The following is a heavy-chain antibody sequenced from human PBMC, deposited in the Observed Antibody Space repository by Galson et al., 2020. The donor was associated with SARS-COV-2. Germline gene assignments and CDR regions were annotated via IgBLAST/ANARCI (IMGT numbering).Heavy chain of an antibody. D-gene: IGHD2-2*01. CDR1: GGSISSSSYY. V-gene: IGHV4-39*01. CDR2: IYYGGSS. CDR3: ANIVVVPAAMVGRGIYYYYGMDV. Sequence: SETLSLTCTVSGGSISSSSYYWGWIRQPPGKGPEWIGSIYYGGSSYYNPSLKSRVTISVDTSKNQFSLKLSSVTAADTAVYYCANIVVVPAAMVGRGIYYYYGMDVWGQGTTVTVSS. J-gene: IGHJ6*02.